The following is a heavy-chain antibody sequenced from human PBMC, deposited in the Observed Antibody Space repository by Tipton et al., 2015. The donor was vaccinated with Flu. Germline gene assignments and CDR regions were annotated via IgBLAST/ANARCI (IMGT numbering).Heavy chain of an antibody. J-gene: IGHJ6*02. D-gene: IGHD2/OR15-2a*01. CDR2: ILGDGFGT. CDR1: GFTFDNYV. V-gene: IGHV3-43*02. CDR3: AKGSHYEYSAYGMDV. Sequence: SLRLSCAASGFTFDNYVMHWVRQAPGKGLEWVSLILGDGFGTYYADSVKGRSTISRDNTKNSLYLQMNRLRIEDTAFYYCAKGSHYEYSAYGMDVWGQGTTVTVS.